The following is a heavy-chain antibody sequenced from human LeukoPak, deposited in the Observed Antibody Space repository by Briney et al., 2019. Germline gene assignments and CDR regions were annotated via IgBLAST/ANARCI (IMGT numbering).Heavy chain of an antibody. J-gene: IGHJ6*02. D-gene: IGHD6-19*01. CDR3: AKDGYSSGWYYYYYGMDV. CDR2: ISGSGGST. Sequence: GGSLRLSCAASGFTFSSYAMSWVRQAPGKGLEWVSAISGSGGSTYYADSVKGRFTISRGNSKNTLYLQMNSLRAEDTAVYYCAKDGYSSGWYYYYYGMDVWGQGTTVTVSS. V-gene: IGHV3-23*01. CDR1: GFTFSSYA.